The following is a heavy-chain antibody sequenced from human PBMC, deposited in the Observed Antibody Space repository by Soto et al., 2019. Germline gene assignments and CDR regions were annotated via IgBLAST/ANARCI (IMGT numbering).Heavy chain of an antibody. CDR2: IYYSEST. V-gene: IGHV4-30-4*01. Sequence: QVQLQESGPGLVKPSQTLSLTCTVSGGSISSGDYYWSWIRQPPGKGLEWIGYIYYSESTYYNPSLKSRVTISVDTSKNQFSLKLSSVTAADTAVYYCARLDCGGDCYSVPFGTYNWFDPWGQGTLVTVSS. J-gene: IGHJ5*02. CDR3: ARLDCGGDCYSVPFGTYNWFDP. CDR1: GGSISSGDYY. D-gene: IGHD2-21*02.